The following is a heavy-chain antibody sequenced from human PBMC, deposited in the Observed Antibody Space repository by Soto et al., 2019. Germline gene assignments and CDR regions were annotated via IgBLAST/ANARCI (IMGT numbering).Heavy chain of an antibody. J-gene: IGHJ4*02. CDR1: GSTFGSRA. CDR2: IADTGGDA. V-gene: IGHV3-23*01. Sequence: GWLRRSGIASGSTFGSRAMSGVRQAPGEGLEWVSTIADTGGDAKYADSVRGRFTISRDNSKKTLYLQMSSLRADDSAVHFCARGSKDSYPASRIFDFWGRGTMVTV. D-gene: IGHD2-15*01. CDR3: ARGSKDSYPASRIFDF.